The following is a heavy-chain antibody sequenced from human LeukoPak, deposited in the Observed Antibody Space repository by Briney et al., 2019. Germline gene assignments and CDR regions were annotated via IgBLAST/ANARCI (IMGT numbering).Heavy chain of an antibody. J-gene: IGHJ6*03. CDR3: ARDGASRPDFWSGYYYYYYYMDV. Sequence: PGGSLRLSCAASGFTFSSYWMSWVRRAPGKGLEWVASIKQDRSEKYYVDSVKGRFTISRDNAKNSLYLQMNSLRADDTAVYYCARDGASRPDFWSGYYYYYYYMDVWGKGTTVTVSS. CDR2: IKQDRSEK. V-gene: IGHV3-7*01. D-gene: IGHD3-3*01. CDR1: GFTFSSYW.